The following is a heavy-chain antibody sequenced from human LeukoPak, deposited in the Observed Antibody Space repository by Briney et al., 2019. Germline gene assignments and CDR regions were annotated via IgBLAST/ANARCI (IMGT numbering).Heavy chain of an antibody. V-gene: IGHV1-69*02. D-gene: IGHD5-18*01. Sequence: PLASVKVSCKASGYTFTGYYMHWVRQAPGQGLEWMGRIIPILGIANYAQKFQGRVTITADKSTSTAYMELSSLRSEDTAVYYCAGDSYGGPYDYWGQGTLVTVSS. CDR1: GYTFTGYY. CDR2: IIPILGIA. CDR3: AGDSYGGPYDY. J-gene: IGHJ4*02.